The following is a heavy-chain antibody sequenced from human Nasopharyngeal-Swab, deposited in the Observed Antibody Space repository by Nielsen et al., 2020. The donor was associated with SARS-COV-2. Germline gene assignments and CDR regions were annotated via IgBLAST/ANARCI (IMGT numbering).Heavy chain of an antibody. V-gene: IGHV4-4*07. D-gene: IGHD1-26*01. CDR2: IYTSGST. J-gene: IGHJ3*02. CDR1: GGSISSYY. CDR3: AMGLDAFDI. Sequence: GSLRLSCTVSGGSISSYYWSWIRQPAGKGLEWIGRIYTSGSTNYNPSLKSRVTMSVDTSKNQFSLKLSSVTAADTAVYYCAMGLDAFDIWGQGTMVTVSS.